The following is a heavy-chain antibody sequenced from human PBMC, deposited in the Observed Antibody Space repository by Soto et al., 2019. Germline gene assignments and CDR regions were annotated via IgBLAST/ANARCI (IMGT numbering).Heavy chain of an antibody. CDR2: ISSSSSYI. J-gene: IGHJ4*02. Sequence: PGGSLRLSCAASGFTFSGYSMNWVRQAPGKGLEWVSSISSSSSYIYYADSVKGRFTISRDNAKNSLYLQMNSLRAEDTAVYYCARGDPRGLFYFDYWGQGTLVTVSS. CDR1: GFTFSGYS. V-gene: IGHV3-21*01. CDR3: ARGDPRGLFYFDY.